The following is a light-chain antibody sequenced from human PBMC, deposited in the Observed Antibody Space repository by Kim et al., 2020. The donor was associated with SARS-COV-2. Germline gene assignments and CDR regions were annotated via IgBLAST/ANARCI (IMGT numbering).Light chain of an antibody. J-gene: IGKJ2*01. CDR1: QSVADY. CDR3: QQSHSTPYT. Sequence: SARVGDRVTIRCRPSQSVADYLHWYQHKPGKAPKLQIYATSDLQTGVPSRFSGRGSGTDFTLTISSLEPEDFATYYCQQSHSTPYTFGQGTKLEI. CDR2: ATS. V-gene: IGKV1-39*01.